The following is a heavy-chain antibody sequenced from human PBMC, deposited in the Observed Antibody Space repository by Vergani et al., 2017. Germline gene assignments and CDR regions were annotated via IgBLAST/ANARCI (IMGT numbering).Heavy chain of an antibody. Sequence: QVQLVESGGGVVQPGRSLRLSCAASGFTFSSYGMHWVRQAPGKGLEWVAVISYDGSNKYYADSVKGRFTISRDNSKNTLYLQMNSLRAEDTAVYYCAKEYGDRTRDAFDIWGQGTMVTVSS. J-gene: IGHJ3*02. CDR2: ISYDGSNK. CDR1: GFTFSSYG. D-gene: IGHD4-17*01. CDR3: AKEYGDRTRDAFDI. V-gene: IGHV3-30*18.